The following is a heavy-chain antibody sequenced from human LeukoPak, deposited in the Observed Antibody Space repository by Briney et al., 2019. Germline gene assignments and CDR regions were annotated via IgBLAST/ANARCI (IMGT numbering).Heavy chain of an antibody. CDR3: TRGPYCHRTVCSTFDY. CDR2: VRSKNFGGTT. J-gene: IGHJ4*02. CDR1: GFSFYDYA. V-gene: IGHV3-49*04. Sequence: GRSLRLSCTASGFSFYDYAVSWVRQAPGKGLEWVGLVRSKNFGGTTEYAASVRDRFTISRDDSESVAYLQMDSLRTEDTAVYFCTRGPYCHRTVCSTFDYWGQGALVTVSS. D-gene: IGHD2/OR15-2a*01.